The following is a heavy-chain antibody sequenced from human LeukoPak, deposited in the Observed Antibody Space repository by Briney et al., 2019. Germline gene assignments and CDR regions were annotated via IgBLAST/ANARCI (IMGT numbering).Heavy chain of an antibody. CDR2: INPNSGGT. J-gene: IGHJ3*02. V-gene: IGHV1-2*02. Sequence: ASVKVSCKTSEYTFTDYYMHWVRQAPGQGLEWMGWINPNSGGTNYAQKFQGRVAMTRDTSISTAYMELSRLRSDDTAVYYCASGFMGYDRSGYYDDAFDIWGQGTMVTVSS. CDR1: EYTFTDYY. CDR3: ASGFMGYDRSGYYDDAFDI. D-gene: IGHD3-22*01.